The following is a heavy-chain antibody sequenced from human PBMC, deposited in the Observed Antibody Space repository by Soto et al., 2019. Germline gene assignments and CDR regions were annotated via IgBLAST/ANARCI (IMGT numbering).Heavy chain of an antibody. CDR1: GGTFSSYT. CDR3: ARRVRAYCGGDCLDCCYYYMDV. CDR2: IIPILGIA. Sequence: QVQLVQSGAEVKKPGSSVKVSCKASGGTFSSYTISWVRQAPGQGLEWMGRIIPILGIANYAQKFQGRVTITADKSTSTAYMELSILRSENTAVYYCARRVRAYCGGDCLDCCYYYMDVWGKGTTVTVSS. J-gene: IGHJ6*03. D-gene: IGHD2-21*01. V-gene: IGHV1-69*02.